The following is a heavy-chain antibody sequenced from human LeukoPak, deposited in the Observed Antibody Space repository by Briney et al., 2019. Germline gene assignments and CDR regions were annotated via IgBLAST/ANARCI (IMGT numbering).Heavy chain of an antibody. V-gene: IGHV3-20*04. CDR1: GFTFDDYG. CDR3: AIRIAVPGGFDN. D-gene: IGHD6-19*01. Sequence: GGSLRLSCAASGFTFDDYGMSWVRQAPGKGLEWVSGINWNGGSTGYADSVKGRFTISRDNARNTLYVQMNSLRAEDTAVYYCAIRIAVPGGFDNWGQGTLVTVAS. CDR2: INWNGGST. J-gene: IGHJ4*02.